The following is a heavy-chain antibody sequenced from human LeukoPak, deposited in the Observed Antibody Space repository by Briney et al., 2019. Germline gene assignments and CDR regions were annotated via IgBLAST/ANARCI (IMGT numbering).Heavy chain of an antibody. J-gene: IGHJ5*02. D-gene: IGHD6-13*01. Sequence: GESLKISCKGSGYSFTSYWIGWVRQMPGKGLEWMGIIYPGDSDTRYSPSFQGQVTISADKSISTAYLQWSSLKASDTAMYYCARTPITAAAGNWFDPWGQGTLVTVSS. CDR2: IYPGDSDT. CDR1: GYSFTSYW. CDR3: ARTPITAAAGNWFDP. V-gene: IGHV5-51*01.